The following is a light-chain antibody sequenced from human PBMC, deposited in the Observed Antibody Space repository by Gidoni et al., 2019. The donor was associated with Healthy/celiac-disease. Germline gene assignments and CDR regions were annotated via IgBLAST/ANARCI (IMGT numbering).Light chain of an antibody. CDR1: QSVSSN. CDR2: GAS. Sequence: EIVMTQSPATLSVSPGERATLSCRASQSVSSNLAWYQQKPCQVPRLLSYGASTRATGIPARFSGIGSGTEFTLTISSLQSEDFAVYYCQQYNNWPPLTFGGGTKVEIK. V-gene: IGKV3-15*01. CDR3: QQYNNWPPLT. J-gene: IGKJ4*01.